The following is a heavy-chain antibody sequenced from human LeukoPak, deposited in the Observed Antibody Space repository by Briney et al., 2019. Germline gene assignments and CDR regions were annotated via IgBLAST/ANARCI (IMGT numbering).Heavy chain of an antibody. CDR2: INQDGSDK. Sequence: SGGSLRLSCAASGFSLSNYWMSWVRQAPGKGLEWVANINQDGSDKYYVGSVMGRFTISKDNAKNSVYLQMNSLRPEDTAIYYCAWYGVTHGLDVWGQGTTVTVSS. J-gene: IGHJ6*02. D-gene: IGHD3-10*01. CDR1: GFSLSNYW. CDR3: AWYGVTHGLDV. V-gene: IGHV3-7*01.